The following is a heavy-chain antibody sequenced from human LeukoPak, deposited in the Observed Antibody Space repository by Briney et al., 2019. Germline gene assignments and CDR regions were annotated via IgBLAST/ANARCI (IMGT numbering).Heavy chain of an antibody. CDR3: ARRSKPVLASGDFDI. J-gene: IGHJ3*02. V-gene: IGHV4-59*08. CDR2: IYYSGST. D-gene: IGHD6-6*01. Sequence: SETLSLTCTVSGGSISSDYWSWIRQRPGKGLEWSGYIYYSGSTNYNPSLKSRVTISVDTSKNQFSLKLSSVTAADTAVYYCARRSKPVLASGDFDIWGQGTMVPVSS. CDR1: GGSISSDY.